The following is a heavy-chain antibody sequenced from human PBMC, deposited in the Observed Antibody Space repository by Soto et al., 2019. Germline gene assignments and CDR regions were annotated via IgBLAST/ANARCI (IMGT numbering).Heavy chain of an antibody. CDR2: MHTSGST. Sequence: SETLSLTCTVSGGSMKGYYWSWIRQSAGMGLEWIGRMHTSGSTNYNPSLKSRVTFSVDMSKNQISLKLTSVTAADTALYYCVRASMPKAHFDSWGQGTLVTVSS. D-gene: IGHD2-2*01. CDR1: GGSMKGYY. V-gene: IGHV4-4*07. CDR3: VRASMPKAHFDS. J-gene: IGHJ4*02.